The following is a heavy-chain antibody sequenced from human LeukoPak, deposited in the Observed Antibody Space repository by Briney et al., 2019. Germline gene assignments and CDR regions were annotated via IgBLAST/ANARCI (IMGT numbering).Heavy chain of an antibody. CDR3: CVPAGYSSG. CDR2: INSDGSST. Sequence: PGGSLRLSCAASGFTLSTFWMHWVRQVPGKGLVWVSRINSDGSSTNYADSVKGRFTISRDNAKNTLYLQMNSLRAEDTAVYYCCVPAGYSSGWGQGTLVTVSS. J-gene: IGHJ4*02. D-gene: IGHD6-19*01. CDR1: GFTLSTFW. V-gene: IGHV3-74*01.